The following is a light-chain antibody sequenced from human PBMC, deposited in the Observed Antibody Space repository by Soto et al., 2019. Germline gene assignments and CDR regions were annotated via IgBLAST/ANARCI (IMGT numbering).Light chain of an antibody. CDR2: EVS. CDR3: SSYTSSHVV. Sequence: QSALTQPASVSGSPGQSITISCTGTSSDVGGYNYVSWYQQHPGKAPKLIIYEVSNRPSGVSNRFSGSKSGNTASLTISGLQAEDEADYFCSSYTSSHVVFGGGTKLTVL. CDR1: SSDVGGYNY. J-gene: IGLJ2*01. V-gene: IGLV2-14*01.